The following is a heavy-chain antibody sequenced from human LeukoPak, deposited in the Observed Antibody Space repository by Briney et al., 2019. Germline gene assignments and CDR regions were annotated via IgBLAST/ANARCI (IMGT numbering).Heavy chain of an antibody. CDR3: ARQTYGDWRFDP. Sequence: PSETLSLTCTVSGGSISSSSYYWGWIRQPPGKGLEWIGSIYYSGSTCYNPSLKSRVTISVDTSKNQFSLKLNSVTAADTAVYYCARQTYGDWRFDPWGQGTLVTVSS. V-gene: IGHV4-39*01. D-gene: IGHD4-17*01. J-gene: IGHJ5*02. CDR1: GGSISSSSYY. CDR2: IYYSGST.